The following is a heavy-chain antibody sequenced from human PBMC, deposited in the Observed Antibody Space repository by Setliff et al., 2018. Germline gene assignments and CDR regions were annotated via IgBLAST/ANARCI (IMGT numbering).Heavy chain of an antibody. Sequence: SGPTLVNPTATLTLTCTVSGFSLSNARMGVSWIRQPPGKALEWLAHIFSNDEKSYSTSLKSRLTISKDTSKSQLVLTMTNMDPVDTATYYCARAYYDSSGYYPRVYWGQGTLVTGS. V-gene: IGHV2-26*01. CDR1: GFSLSNARMG. CDR3: ARAYYDSSGYYPRVY. CDR2: IFSNDEK. J-gene: IGHJ4*02. D-gene: IGHD3-22*01.